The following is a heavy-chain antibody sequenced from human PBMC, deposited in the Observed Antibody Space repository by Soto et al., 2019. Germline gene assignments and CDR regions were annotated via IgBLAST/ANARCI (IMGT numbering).Heavy chain of an antibody. V-gene: IGHV1-46*01. CDR1: GYTFTSYY. Sequence: QVQLVQSGAEVKKPGASVKVSCKASGYTFTSYYMHWVRQAPGQGLEWMGIINPSGGSTSYAQKLQGRVTMTRDTSTCTAYMELSSLRSEDTAVYYCARADDSTGYYLEVRYWCQGTLFTVSS. D-gene: IGHD3-22*01. CDR2: INPSGGST. J-gene: IGHJ4*02. CDR3: ARADDSTGYYLEVRY.